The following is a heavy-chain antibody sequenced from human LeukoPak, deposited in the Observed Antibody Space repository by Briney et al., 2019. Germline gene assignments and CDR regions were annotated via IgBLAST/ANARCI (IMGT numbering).Heavy chain of an antibody. CDR1: GLTFSTYV. CDR2: INGGGDGT. V-gene: IGHV3-23*01. Sequence: GGSLRLSCAASGLTFSTYVMNWVRQAPGEGLEWVSTINGGGDGTYYADSVRGRITVSRDNSRNTLYLQMNFLGVEDTAVYYSANSAFYVSGTYAGLDNWGQGTLVTVSS. CDR3: ANSAFYVSGTYAGLDN. D-gene: IGHD3-10*01. J-gene: IGHJ4*02.